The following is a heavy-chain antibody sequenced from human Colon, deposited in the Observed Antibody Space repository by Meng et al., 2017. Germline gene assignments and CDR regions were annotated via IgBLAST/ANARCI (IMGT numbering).Heavy chain of an antibody. J-gene: IGHJ4*02. CDR1: GGSVSSASSY. V-gene: IGHV4-61*01. CDR3: ARFYGSGTFEVHDY. Sequence: QVHWQEWGPGPVWPSDTLSRTCNGSGGSVSSASSYWSWIRQPPGKGLEWIGLIHYSGSRNYNPSLKSRVTMSVDTSKNQVSLRLTSVTAADTAVYYCARFYGSGTFEVHDYWGQGTLVTVPS. D-gene: IGHD3-10*01. CDR2: IHYSGSR.